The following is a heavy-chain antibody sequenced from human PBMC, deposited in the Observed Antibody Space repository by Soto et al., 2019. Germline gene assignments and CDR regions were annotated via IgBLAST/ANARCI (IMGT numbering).Heavy chain of an antibody. V-gene: IGHV4-39*01. CDR1: GGSISSSSYY. CDR2: IYYSGST. CDR3: ARRTSYYDSRDWYFDL. J-gene: IGHJ2*01. D-gene: IGHD3-22*01. Sequence: QLQLQESGPGLVKPSETLSLTCTVSGGSISSSSYYWGWIRQPPGKGLEWIGSIYYSGSTYYNPSLKSRVTISVDTSKNQFSLKLSSVTAADTAVYYCARRTSYYDSRDWYFDLWGRGTLVTVSS.